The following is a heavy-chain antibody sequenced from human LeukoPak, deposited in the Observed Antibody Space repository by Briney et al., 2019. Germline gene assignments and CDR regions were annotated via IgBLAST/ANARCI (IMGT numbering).Heavy chain of an antibody. CDR3: ARVPYYYDSSGYYRGPYYFDY. D-gene: IGHD3-22*01. J-gene: IGHJ4*02. Sequence: PGPLSFPSPSPRASITSDSSSSVRQPPRKGLGRVGDISFIVSTYYNPSLKSRVTISVDTSKNQFSLKLSSVTAADTAVYYCARVPYYYDSSGYYRGPYYFDYWGQGTLVTVSS. CDR2: ISFIVST. V-gene: IGHV4-59*08. CDR1: RASITSDS.